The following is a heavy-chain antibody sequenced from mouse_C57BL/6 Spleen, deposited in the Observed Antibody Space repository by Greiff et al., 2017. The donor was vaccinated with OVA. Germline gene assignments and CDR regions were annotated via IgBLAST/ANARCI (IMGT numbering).Heavy chain of an antibody. CDR1: GFTFSSYA. D-gene: IGHD1-1*01. J-gene: IGHJ1*03. CDR2: ISDGGSYT. CDR3: AREKYYGSSPRYFDG. Sequence: EVQGVESGGGLVKPGGSLKLSCAASGFTFSSYAMSWVRQTPEKRLEWVATISDGGSYTYYPDNVKGRFTISRDNAKNNLYLQMSHLKSEDTAMYYCAREKYYGSSPRYFDGWGTGTTVTVSS. V-gene: IGHV5-4*01.